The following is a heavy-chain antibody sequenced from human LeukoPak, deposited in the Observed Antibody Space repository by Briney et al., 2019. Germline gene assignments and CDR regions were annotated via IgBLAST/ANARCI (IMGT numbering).Heavy chain of an antibody. CDR3: ARTHKEGAAAFDY. J-gene: IGHJ4*02. Sequence: GGSLRLSCAVSGFTISSHGMHWVRQAPGKGLEWVAVISYDGSNKYYADSVKGRFTISRDNSKNTLYLQMNSLRAEDTAVYYCARTHKEGAAAFDYWGQGTLVTVSS. V-gene: IGHV3-30*03. D-gene: IGHD6-13*01. CDR2: ISYDGSNK. CDR1: GFTISSHG.